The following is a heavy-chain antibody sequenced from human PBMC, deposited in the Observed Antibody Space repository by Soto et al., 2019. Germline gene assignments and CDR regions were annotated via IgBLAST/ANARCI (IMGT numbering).Heavy chain of an antibody. J-gene: IGHJ4*01. Sequence: PGGSLRLSCAASGFTFSSYAMSWVRQAPGKGLEWVSAISGSGGGTYYADSVKGRFTISRDNSKNTLYLQMNSLRAADTAVYYCAKDKGGYNYAWDYWGQGTLVTVSS. CDR1: GFTFSSYA. CDR2: ISGSGGGT. CDR3: AKDKGGYNYAWDY. V-gene: IGHV3-23*01. D-gene: IGHD5-18*01.